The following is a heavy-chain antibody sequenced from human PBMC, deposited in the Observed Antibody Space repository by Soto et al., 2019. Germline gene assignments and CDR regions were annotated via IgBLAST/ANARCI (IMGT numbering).Heavy chain of an antibody. D-gene: IGHD6-13*01. CDR1: GGTFSSYA. J-gene: IGHJ6*02. V-gene: IGHV1-69*13. Sequence: ASVKVSCKASGGTFSSYAISWVRQAPGQGLEWMGGIIPIFGTANYAQKFQGRVTITADESTSTAYMELSSLRSEDTAVYYCARKGIAEAAPGGYYYYGMDVRGQGTTVTVSS. CDR3: ARKGIAEAAPGGYYYYGMDV. CDR2: IIPIFGTA.